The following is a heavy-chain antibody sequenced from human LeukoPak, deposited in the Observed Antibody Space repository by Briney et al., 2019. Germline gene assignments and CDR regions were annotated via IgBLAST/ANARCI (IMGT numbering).Heavy chain of an antibody. CDR3: ARDHNWHISYNYYYGMDV. CDR2: IYSAGST. V-gene: IGHV3-53*01. D-gene: IGHD2-21*01. CDR1: GFTVSSNY. J-gene: IGHJ6*02. Sequence: PGGSLRLSCAASGFTVSSNYMSWVRQAPGKGLEWVSVIYSAGSTYYADSVKGRFTISRDNSKNTLYLQMNSLRAEDTAVYYCARDHNWHISYNYYYGMDVWGQGTTVTVSS.